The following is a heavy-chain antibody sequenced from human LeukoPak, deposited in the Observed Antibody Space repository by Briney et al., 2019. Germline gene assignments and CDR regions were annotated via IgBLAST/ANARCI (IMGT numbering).Heavy chain of an antibody. CDR1: GFTLSSYG. V-gene: IGHV3-33*06. CDR3: AKGRDYYDSSGYFY. CDR2: IWNDGRNK. Sequence: GGSLTLACAASGFTLSSYGMHWDRQAPGKGREWVAVIWNDGRNKYYEDSVKGRFTISRDNSKNTLYLQMNSLRAEDTAVYYCAKGRDYYDSSGYFYWGQGTLVTVSS. J-gene: IGHJ4*02. D-gene: IGHD3-22*01.